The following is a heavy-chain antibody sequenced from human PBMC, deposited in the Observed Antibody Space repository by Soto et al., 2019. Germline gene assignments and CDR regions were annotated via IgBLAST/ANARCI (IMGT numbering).Heavy chain of an antibody. J-gene: IGHJ4*02. CDR3: ARLLGSRGTPFDY. Sequence: GGSLRLSCAASGFTFSNSAMNWVRQAPGKGLEWVSRISSSGGSTYYADSVKGRFTISRDNSKNTLYLQMNSLRAEDTALYYCARLLGSRGTPFDYWGQGTPITVSS. V-gene: IGHV3-23*01. D-gene: IGHD2-15*01. CDR1: GFTFSNSA. CDR2: ISSSGGST.